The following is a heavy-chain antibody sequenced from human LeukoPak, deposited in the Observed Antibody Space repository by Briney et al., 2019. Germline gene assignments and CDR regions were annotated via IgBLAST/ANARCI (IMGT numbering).Heavy chain of an antibody. D-gene: IGHD4-17*01. CDR3: ASGHDYGDSRLDY. CDR2: IYSGGST. CDR1: GFTVSSNY. V-gene: IGHV3-66*01. J-gene: IGHJ4*02. Sequence: GGSLRLSCAASGFTVSSNYMSWVRPAPGKGLEWVSVIYSGGSTYYADSVKGRFTISRDNSKNTLYLQMNSLRAEDTAVYYCASGHDYGDSRLDYWGQGTLVTVSS.